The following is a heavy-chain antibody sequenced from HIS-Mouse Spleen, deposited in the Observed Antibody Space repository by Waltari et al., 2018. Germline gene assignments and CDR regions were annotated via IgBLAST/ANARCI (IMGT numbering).Heavy chain of an antibody. J-gene: IGHJ2*01. CDR3: ARGPETVDWYFDL. V-gene: IGHV4-39*07. CDR2: IYYSGST. Sequence: QLQLQESGPGLVKPSETLSLTCTVSGGSISSSSYYWGWIRQPPGKGLEWIGSIYYSGSTYYNPSPKSRVTISVDTSKNQFSLKLSSVTAADTAVYYCARGPETVDWYFDLWGRGTLVTVSS. CDR1: GGSISSSSYY. D-gene: IGHD4-17*01.